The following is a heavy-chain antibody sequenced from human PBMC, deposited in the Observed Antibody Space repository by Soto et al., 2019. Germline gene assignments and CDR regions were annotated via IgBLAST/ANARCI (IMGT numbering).Heavy chain of an antibody. CDR1: GFTFSSYW. V-gene: IGHV3-74*01. D-gene: IGHD5-18*01. CDR2: INSDGSST. CDR3: ARGGGYSYGPFDY. J-gene: IGHJ4*02. Sequence: EVQLVESGGGLVQPGGSPRLSCAASGFTFSSYWMHWVRQAPGKGLVWVSRINSDGSSTSYADSVKGRFTISRDNAKNTLYLQMNSLRAEDTAVYYCARGGGYSYGPFDYWGQGTLVTVSS.